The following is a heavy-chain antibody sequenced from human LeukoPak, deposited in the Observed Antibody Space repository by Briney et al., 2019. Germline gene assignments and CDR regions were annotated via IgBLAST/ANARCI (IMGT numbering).Heavy chain of an antibody. D-gene: IGHD6-19*01. CDR3: AKAPYSSGWFRFDY. CDR2: ISGSGGST. J-gene: IGHJ4*02. Sequence: GGSLRLSCAASGFTFSSYAMSWVRQAPGKGLEWVSAISGSGGSTHYADSVKGRFTTSRDNSKNTLFLQMNSLRAEDTAIYYCAKAPYSSGWFRFDYWGQGTLVTVSS. CDR1: GFTFSSYA. V-gene: IGHV3-23*01.